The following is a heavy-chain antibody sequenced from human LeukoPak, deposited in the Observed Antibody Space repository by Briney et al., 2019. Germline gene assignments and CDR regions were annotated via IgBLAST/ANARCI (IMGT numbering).Heavy chain of an antibody. CDR2: ISYNGNT. CDR1: GDSMSIGYY. Sequence: SETLSLTCTVSGDSMSIGYYWGWIRQPPGKGLEWIGTISYNGNTYYNPSLKTRVTISVDTSKNQFSLKLTSVTAADTAVYFCARSFSSGWPAYFLHWDQGTLATVSS. J-gene: IGHJ1*01. CDR3: ARSFSSGWPAYFLH. D-gene: IGHD6-19*01. V-gene: IGHV4-38-2*02.